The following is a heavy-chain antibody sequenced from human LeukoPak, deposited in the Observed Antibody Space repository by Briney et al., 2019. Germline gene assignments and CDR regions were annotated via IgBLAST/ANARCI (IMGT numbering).Heavy chain of an antibody. CDR3: ARAAYSYGYQDV. CDR2: IIPIFGAA. CDR1: GGTFSSYA. J-gene: IGHJ6*04. D-gene: IGHD5-18*01. V-gene: IGHV1-69*13. Sequence: GASVKVSCKASGGTFSSYAISWVRQAPGQGLEWMGGIIPIFGAANYAQKFQGRVTITADESTSTAYMELSSLRSEDTAVYYCARAAYSYGYQDVWGKGTTVTVSS.